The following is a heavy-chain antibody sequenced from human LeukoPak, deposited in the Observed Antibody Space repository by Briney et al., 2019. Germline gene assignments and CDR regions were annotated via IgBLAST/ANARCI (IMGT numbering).Heavy chain of an antibody. CDR1: GYTFTNYY. J-gene: IGHJ4*02. CDR2: MNPTGSRT. Sequence: ASVKVSFKASGYTFTNYYMHWVRQAPGQGVEWMGLMNPTGSRTNYSQKFRARVTMTTDTSTTSVYVELSSLTSEDTAVYYCAGEESGGYFDYWGRGTLVTVSS. D-gene: IGHD2-8*02. CDR3: AGEESGGYFDY. V-gene: IGHV1-46*01.